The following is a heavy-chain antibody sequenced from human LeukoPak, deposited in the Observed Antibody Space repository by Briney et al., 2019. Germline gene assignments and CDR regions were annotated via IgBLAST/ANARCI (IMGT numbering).Heavy chain of an antibody. CDR1: GDSVSINSAA. CDR3: ARGKWNHYGMDV. D-gene: IGHD1-1*01. V-gene: IGHV6-1*01. J-gene: IGHJ6*02. CDR2: TYYGPKWYN. Sequence: SQTLSLTFAISGDSVSINSAAWNWIRRSPSRGLEWLGRTYYGPKWYNDYGVSVKSRITINADTSKNQFSLQLNSVTPEDTAVYYCARGKWNHYGMDVWGQGTTVTVSS.